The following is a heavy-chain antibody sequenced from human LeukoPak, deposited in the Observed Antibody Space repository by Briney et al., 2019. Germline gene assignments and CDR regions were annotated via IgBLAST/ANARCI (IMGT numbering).Heavy chain of an antibody. CDR3: ARDSIRLAAADPDY. V-gene: IGHV3-11*05. CDR1: GFTFSDYY. Sequence: PGGSLRLSCAASGFTFSDYYMSWIRQAPGKGLECGSYISSSSSYTNYADSVTGRFTISRDNAQNSLYLEMNSLRVEDTAVYYCARDSIRLAAADPDYWGQGTLVTVSS. D-gene: IGHD6-13*01. CDR2: ISSSSSYT. J-gene: IGHJ4*02.